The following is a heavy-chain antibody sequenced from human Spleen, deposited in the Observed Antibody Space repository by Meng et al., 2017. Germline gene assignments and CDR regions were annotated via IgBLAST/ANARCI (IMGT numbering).Heavy chain of an antibody. CDR2: ISWNSGSI. V-gene: IGHV3-9*01. D-gene: IGHD6-19*01. CDR1: GFTFDDYA. Sequence: GGSLRLSCAASGFTFDDYAMHWVRQAPGKGLEWVSGISWNSGSIGYADSVKGRFTISRDNAKNSLYLQMNSLRAEDTALYYCASSYTFSDWRSFGYWGEGTLVTVSS. J-gene: IGHJ4*02. CDR3: ASSYTFSDWRSFGY.